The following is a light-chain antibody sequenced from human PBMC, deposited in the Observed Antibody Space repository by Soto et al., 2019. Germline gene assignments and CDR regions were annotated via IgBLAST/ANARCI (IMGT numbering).Light chain of an antibody. V-gene: IGLV2-14*01. Sequence: QPVLTQPASVTGTPGQSITLSGTGTINDVRRYDYVSWYQQYPDKAPKLIIIEINNRPSGVSDRFSGSRSGNTASMTISGLQADDEGDYYGASYTNDSPLGVFGTGSKVTAL. J-gene: IGLJ1*01. CDR2: EIN. CDR3: ASYTNDSPLGV. CDR1: INDVRRYDY.